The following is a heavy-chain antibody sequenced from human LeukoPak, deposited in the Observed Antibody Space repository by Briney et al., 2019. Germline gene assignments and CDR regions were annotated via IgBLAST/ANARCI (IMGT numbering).Heavy chain of an antibody. CDR1: GSTFTTYT. CDR3: ARGAPIRVAVAVTFDP. D-gene: IGHD6-19*01. V-gene: IGHV1-3*01. CDR2: INAANGNT. Sequence: ASVKVSCKTSGSTFTTYTMHWVRQAPGQGLEWMGWINAANGNTQYSQKFQGRVTITRDTSATTAYMELSSLRSEDTAVYYCARGAPIRVAVAVTFDPWGQGTLVTVPS. J-gene: IGHJ5*02.